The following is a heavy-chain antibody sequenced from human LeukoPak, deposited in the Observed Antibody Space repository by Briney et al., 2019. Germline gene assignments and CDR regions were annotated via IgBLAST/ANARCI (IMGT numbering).Heavy chain of an antibody. CDR3: AKDSGVVAAFSDY. D-gene: IGHD2-15*01. J-gene: IGHJ4*02. CDR2: ISSSSSYI. V-gene: IGHV3-21*01. CDR1: GFTFSSYW. Sequence: GGSLRLSCAASGFTFSSYWMSWVRQAPGKGLEWVSSISSSSSYIYYADSVKGRFTISRDNAKNSLYLQMNSLRAEDTAVYYCAKDSGVVAAFSDYWGQGTLVTVSS.